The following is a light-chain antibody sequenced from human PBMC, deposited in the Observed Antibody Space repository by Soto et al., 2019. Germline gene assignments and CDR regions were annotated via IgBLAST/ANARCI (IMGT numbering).Light chain of an antibody. CDR3: QHYQGWPIT. J-gene: IGKJ5*01. V-gene: IGKV3-15*01. Sequence: EIVMTQSPATLSVSPGEGPTVSCRASQSVSSHLAWYQHKHGQXPRXXFYDASTRATGIPARFSGSGSGTELTITISSLQSEDVEVDEGQHYQGWPITFGQGTRLEIK. CDR1: QSVSSH. CDR2: DAS.